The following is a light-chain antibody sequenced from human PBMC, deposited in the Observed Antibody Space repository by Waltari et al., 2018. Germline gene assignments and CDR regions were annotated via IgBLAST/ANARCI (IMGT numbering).Light chain of an antibody. CDR1: SLRTYY. CDR3: PSRDSSGDVI. CDR2: GKN. V-gene: IGLV3-19*01. Sequence: SSELTQDTAVSVALGQTVRITCQGDSLRTYYVSWFHQKPGQAPALVIYGKNNRPSGIPDRFSASSSGRTASLTIIGAQAEDEADYYCPSRDSSGDVIIGGGTKLTVV. J-gene: IGLJ2*01.